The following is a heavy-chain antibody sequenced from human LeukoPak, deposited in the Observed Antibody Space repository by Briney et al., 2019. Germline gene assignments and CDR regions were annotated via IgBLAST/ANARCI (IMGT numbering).Heavy chain of an antibody. D-gene: IGHD3-16*01. CDR3: ARDQYDSVWGSHRPYFDY. CDR2: ISVHNGDT. J-gene: IGHJ4*02. CDR1: GYTFSIYG. V-gene: IGHV1-18*01. Sequence: ASVKVSCKASGYTFSIYGISWVRQAPGQGLDWMGWISVHNGDTKYAQKFQDRVIMTTDTSTSTAYMELWGLRSDDTAVYYCARDQYDSVWGSHRPYFDYWGQGTLVTVSS.